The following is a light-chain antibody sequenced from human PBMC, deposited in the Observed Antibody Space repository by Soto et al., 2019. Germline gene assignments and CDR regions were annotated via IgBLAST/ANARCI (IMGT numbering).Light chain of an antibody. J-gene: IGLJ1*01. V-gene: IGLV2-11*01. Sequence: SVLTQPRSVSGSPGQSVTISCTGTSSDVGGYDYVSWYQQHPGEAPKLMIYGVTKRPSGVPDRFSGSKSGNTASLTISGLQAEDESDYYCCSHGGRHSYVFGTGTKVTVL. CDR1: SSDVGGYDY. CDR3: CSHGGRHSYV. CDR2: GVT.